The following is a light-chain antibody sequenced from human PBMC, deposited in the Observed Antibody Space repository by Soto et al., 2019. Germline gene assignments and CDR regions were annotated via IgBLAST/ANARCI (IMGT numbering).Light chain of an antibody. CDR2: EVS. CDR1: SSDVGGYNY. J-gene: IGLJ2*01. CDR3: QSYDTSLSAVV. V-gene: IGLV2-14*01. Sequence: QSALTQPASVSGSPGQSITISCTGTSSDVGGYNYVSWYQQHPGKAPKLMIYEVSNRPSGVPDRFSGSNSGTSASLAITGLQAGDEADYYCQSYDTSLSAVVFGGGTKLTVL.